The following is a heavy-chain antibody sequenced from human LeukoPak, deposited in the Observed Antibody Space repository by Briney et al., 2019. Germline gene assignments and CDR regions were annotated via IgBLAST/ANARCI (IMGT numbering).Heavy chain of an antibody. CDR3: ARDPAIYSSSWYNWFDP. CDR1: GFTFSSYS. Sequence: GGSLRLSCAASGFTFSSYSMNWVRQAPGNGREWVSSISSSSSYIYYADSVKGRFTISRDNAKNSLYLQMNSLRAEDTAVYYCARDPAIYSSSWYNWFDPWGQGTLVTVSS. J-gene: IGHJ5*02. CDR2: ISSSSSYI. D-gene: IGHD6-13*01. V-gene: IGHV3-21*01.